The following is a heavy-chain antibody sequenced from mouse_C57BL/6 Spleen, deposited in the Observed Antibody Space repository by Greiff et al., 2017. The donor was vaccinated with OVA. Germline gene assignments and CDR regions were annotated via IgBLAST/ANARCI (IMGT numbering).Heavy chain of an antibody. D-gene: IGHD4-1*01. CDR1: GYTFTEYT. CDR2: FYPGSGSI. CDR3: ARHEERGLWDLFDY. Sequence: VKLMESGAELVKPGASVKLSCKASGYTFTEYTIHWVKQRSGQGLEWIGWFYPGSGSIKYNEKFKDKATLTADKSSSTVYMELSRLTSDDSAVYFCARHEERGLWDLFDYWGQGTTLTVSS. J-gene: IGHJ2*01. V-gene: IGHV1-62-2*01.